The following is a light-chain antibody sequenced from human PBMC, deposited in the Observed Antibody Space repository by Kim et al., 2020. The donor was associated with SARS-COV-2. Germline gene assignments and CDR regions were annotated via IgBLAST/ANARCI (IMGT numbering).Light chain of an antibody. Sequence: SSELTQDPAVSVALGQTVRITCQGDSLRSYYASWYQQKPGQAPVLVIYGKNNRPSGIPDRFSGSSSGNTASLTITGAQADDEADYYCNSRGSNDHVVFGG. J-gene: IGLJ2*01. CDR1: SLRSYY. V-gene: IGLV3-19*01. CDR3: NSRGSNDHVV. CDR2: GKN.